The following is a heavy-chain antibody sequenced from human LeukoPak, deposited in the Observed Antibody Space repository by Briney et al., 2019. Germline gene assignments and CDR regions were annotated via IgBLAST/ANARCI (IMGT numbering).Heavy chain of an antibody. CDR2: ILYDGSNK. D-gene: IGHD1-26*01. J-gene: IGHJ3*02. Sequence: GRSLRLSCAASGFTFSSYGMHWVRQAPGKGLEWVAVILYDGSNKYYADSVKDRFTISRDNSKNTVYVEMNSLRAEDTAVYYGARVRSGSYFSDAFDIWGQGRTV. CDR3: ARVRSGSYFSDAFDI. CDR1: GFTFSSYG. V-gene: IGHV3-30*03.